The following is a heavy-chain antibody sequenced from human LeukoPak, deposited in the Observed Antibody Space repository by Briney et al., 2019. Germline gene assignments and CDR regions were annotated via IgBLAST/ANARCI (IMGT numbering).Heavy chain of an antibody. V-gene: IGHV3-9*01. D-gene: IGHD1-26*01. J-gene: IGHJ4*02. Sequence: GRSLRLSCAASGFTFDDYAMHWVRQAPGKGLEWVSGISWNSGSIGYADSVKGRFTISRDNAKNSLYLQMNSLRAEDTALYYCAKTNSGSYYGGSDYWGQGTLVTVSS. CDR2: ISWNSGSI. CDR3: AKTNSGSYYGGSDY. CDR1: GFTFDDYA.